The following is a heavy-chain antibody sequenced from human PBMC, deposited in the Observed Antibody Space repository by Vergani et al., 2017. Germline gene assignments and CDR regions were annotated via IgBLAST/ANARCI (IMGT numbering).Heavy chain of an antibody. CDR2: ISWNSNSI. D-gene: IGHD6-6*01. V-gene: IGHV3-9*02. J-gene: IGHJ5*02. CDR3: AKDLGTSSGGGWFDP. Sequence: EVQLEESGGGLVLPGRSLRLSCVASGFTSAGYAMHWVRQAPGKGLEWGSGISWNSNSIGYADSVKGRFTISRDNAKNSLYLQMNSLIAEDTALSYCAKDLGTSSGGGWFDPWGQGTLVTVAS. CDR1: GFTSAGYA.